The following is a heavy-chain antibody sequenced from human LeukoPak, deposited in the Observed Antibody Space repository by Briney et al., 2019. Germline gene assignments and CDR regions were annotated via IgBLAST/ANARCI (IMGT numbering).Heavy chain of an antibody. CDR3: AGNAYRTGGAFDI. D-gene: IGHD2-8*02. CDR2: IISIFGTA. CDR1: GYTFTSYG. V-gene: IGHV1-69*05. J-gene: IGHJ3*02. Sequence: SVKVSCKASGYTFTSYGISWVRQAPGQGLEWMGGIISIFGTANYAQKFQGRVTITTDESTSTAYMELSSLRSEDTAVYYCAGNAYRTGGAFDIWGQGTMVTVS.